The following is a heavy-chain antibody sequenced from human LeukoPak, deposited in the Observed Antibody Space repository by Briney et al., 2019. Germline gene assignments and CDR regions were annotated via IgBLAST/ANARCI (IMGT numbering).Heavy chain of an antibody. V-gene: IGHV4-38-2*01. Sequence: SETLSLTCAVSGYSISSGYYWGWIRQPPGKGLEWIGSIYHSGSTYYNPSLKSRVTISVDTSKNQFSLKLSSVTAADTAVYYCARVRYGGNSIGWFDPWGQGTLVTVSS. CDR2: IYHSGST. J-gene: IGHJ5*02. D-gene: IGHD4-23*01. CDR3: ARVRYGGNSIGWFDP. CDR1: GYSISSGYY.